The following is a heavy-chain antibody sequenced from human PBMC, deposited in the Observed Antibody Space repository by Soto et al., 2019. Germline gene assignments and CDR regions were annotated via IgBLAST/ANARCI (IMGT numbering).Heavy chain of an antibody. CDR2: IKEDGNEK. CDR1: GFTFSIYC. D-gene: IGHD3-10*01. Sequence: SGGSLRLSCTASGFTFSIYCMSWVRQAPGKGLEWVANIKEDGNEKHYVDSVKGRFTISRDNAKNSLYLQMNSLRVEDTAVYYCARHYGSGTYLYYGMDVWGQGTTVTVSS. CDR3: ARHYGSGTYLYYGMDV. J-gene: IGHJ6*02. V-gene: IGHV3-7*01.